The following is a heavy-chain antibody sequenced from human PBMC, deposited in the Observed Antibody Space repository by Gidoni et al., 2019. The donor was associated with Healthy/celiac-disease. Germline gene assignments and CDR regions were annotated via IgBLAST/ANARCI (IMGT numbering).Heavy chain of an antibody. CDR2: ISGSGGST. CDR3: ANTPPRDYYYGMDV. CDR1: GFTFSSYA. J-gene: IGHJ6*02. V-gene: IGHV3-23*01. Sequence: EVPLLESGGGLVQPGGSLRLSCAASGFTFSSYAMSWVRQALGKGLEWVSAISGSGGSTYYADSVKGRFTISRDNSKNTLYLQMNSLRAEDTAVYYCANTPPRDYYYGMDVWGQGTTVTVSS. D-gene: IGHD3-10*01.